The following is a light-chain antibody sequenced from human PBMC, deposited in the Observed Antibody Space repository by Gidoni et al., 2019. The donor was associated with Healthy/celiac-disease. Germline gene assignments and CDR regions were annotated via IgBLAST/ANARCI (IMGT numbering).Light chain of an antibody. V-gene: IGLV1-40*01. CDR2: GNS. CDR1: SSNIGAGYD. Sequence: QSVLTQPPSVSGAPGQRVTISCTGISSNIGAGYDVHWYQQLPGTAPKLPIYGNSNRPSGVPDRFSGSKSGTSAALAITGLQAEDEADYYCQSYDSSLSGNVVFGGGTKLTVL. J-gene: IGLJ2*01. CDR3: QSYDSSLSGNVV.